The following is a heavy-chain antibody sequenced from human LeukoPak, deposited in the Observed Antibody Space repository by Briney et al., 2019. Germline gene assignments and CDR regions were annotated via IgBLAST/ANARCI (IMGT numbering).Heavy chain of an antibody. CDR1: GYTFTSYG. CDR2: ISAYNGNT. CDR3: ARGRHCGGDCYSGAFDI. V-gene: IGHV1-18*01. D-gene: IGHD2-21*02. J-gene: IGHJ3*02. Sequence: ASVKVSCKASGYTFTSYGISWVRQAPGQGLEWMGWISAYNGNTNYAQKLQGRVTTTTDTSTSTAYMELRSLRSDDTAVYYCARGRHCGGDCYSGAFDIWGQGTMVTVSS.